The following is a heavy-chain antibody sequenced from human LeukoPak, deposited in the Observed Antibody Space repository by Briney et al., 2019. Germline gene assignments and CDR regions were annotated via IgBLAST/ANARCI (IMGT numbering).Heavy chain of an antibody. J-gene: IGHJ4*02. V-gene: IGHV4-59*08. CDR3: ASPGYSSSWYYFDY. Sequence: SETLSLTCTVSGGSISSSCWSWIRQPAGKGLEWIGYIYYSGSTNYNPSLKSRVTISVDTSKNQFSLKLSSVTAADTAVYYCASPGYSSSWYYFDYWGQGTLVTVSS. CDR1: GGSISSSC. D-gene: IGHD6-13*01. CDR2: IYYSGST.